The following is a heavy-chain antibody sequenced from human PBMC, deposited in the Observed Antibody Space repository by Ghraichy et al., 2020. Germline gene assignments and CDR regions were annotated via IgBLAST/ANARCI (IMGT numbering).Heavy chain of an antibody. CDR2: IGDSGTST. J-gene: IGHJ4*02. CDR3: AKGGHPRSGWYRSFDY. CDR1: GFTLRSYA. Sequence: GESLNISCAASGFTLRSYAMTWVRQAPGKGLEWVSAIGDSGTSTYNADSVKGRFTISRDISKNTLYLQMKSMRAEDTAVYYCAKGGHPRSGWYRSFDYWGPGTLVTVSS. D-gene: IGHD6-19*01. V-gene: IGHV3-23*01.